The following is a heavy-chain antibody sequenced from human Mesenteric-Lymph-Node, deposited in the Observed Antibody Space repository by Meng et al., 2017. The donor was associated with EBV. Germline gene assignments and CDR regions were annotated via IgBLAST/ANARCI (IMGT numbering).Heavy chain of an antibody. CDR2: INHSGST. V-gene: IGHV4-34*01. D-gene: IGHD3-10*01. J-gene: IGHJ4*02. Sequence: QVQLRQWGAGLLKPSETLSLTCAVYGGSFSGYYWSWIRQPPGKGLEWIGEINHSGSTNYNPSLKSRVTISVDTSKNQFSLKLSSVTAADTAGYYCARGYGSGHLWGQGTLVTVSS. CDR3: ARGYGSGHL. CDR1: GGSFSGYY.